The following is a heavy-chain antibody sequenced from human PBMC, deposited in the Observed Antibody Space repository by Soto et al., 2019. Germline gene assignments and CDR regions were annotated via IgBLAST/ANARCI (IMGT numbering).Heavy chain of an antibody. D-gene: IGHD5-18*01. CDR2: ISGYNGNT. Sequence: ASVKVSCKASGYTFSNYGISWVRQGPGQGFEWMGWISGYNGNTHYEETVQDRITMTTDTSTSTKYLELRSLRSDDTAVYFCARDPGFGFGYSYAFAMDVWGKGTTVTVSS. CDR3: ARDPGFGFGYSYAFAMDV. V-gene: IGHV1-18*01. CDR1: GYTFSNYG. J-gene: IGHJ6*04.